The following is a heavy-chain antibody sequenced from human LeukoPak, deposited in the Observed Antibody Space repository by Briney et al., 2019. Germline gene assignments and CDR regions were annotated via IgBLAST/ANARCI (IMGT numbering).Heavy chain of an antibody. V-gene: IGHV1-2*02. Sequence: ASVKVSCKASGYTFTGYYMHWVRQAPGQGLEWMGWINPNSGGTNYAQKFQGRVTMTRDTSISTAYMELSRLRSDDTAVCYCARLKYSGSYVDLDYWGQGTLVTVSS. D-gene: IGHD1-26*01. CDR3: ARLKYSGSYVDLDY. CDR1: GYTFTGYY. CDR2: INPNSGGT. J-gene: IGHJ4*02.